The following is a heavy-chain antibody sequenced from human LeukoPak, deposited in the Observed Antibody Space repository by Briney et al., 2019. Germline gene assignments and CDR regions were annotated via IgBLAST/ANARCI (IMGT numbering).Heavy chain of an antibody. D-gene: IGHD6-13*01. Sequence: GGSLRLSCAASGFTFNNYGMHWVRQAPGKGLEWLAFIWFDESNKFYAASVKGRFTISRDNSKNTLYLQMNSLRAEDTAVYYCAKRRENSSSWYYFDYWGQGTLVTVSS. CDR2: IWFDESNK. J-gene: IGHJ4*02. V-gene: IGHV3-30*02. CDR1: GFTFNNYG. CDR3: AKRRENSSSWYYFDY.